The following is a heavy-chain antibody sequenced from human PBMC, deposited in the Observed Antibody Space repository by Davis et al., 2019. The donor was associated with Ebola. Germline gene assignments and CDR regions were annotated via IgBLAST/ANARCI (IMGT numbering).Heavy chain of an antibody. D-gene: IGHD6-13*01. Sequence: GGSLRLSCAASGFTFSNYWMSYWMSWVRQAPGKGLEWVAVISADGTKSSYSDSVRGRFTISRDNNKESLYLQINSLRSEDTALYFCARGPMPSWYADYYKYGMDVWGQGTTVTASS. V-gene: IGHV3-30-3*01. CDR3: ARGPMPSWYADYYKYGMDV. CDR1: GFTFSNYWMS. J-gene: IGHJ6*02. CDR2: ISADGTKS.